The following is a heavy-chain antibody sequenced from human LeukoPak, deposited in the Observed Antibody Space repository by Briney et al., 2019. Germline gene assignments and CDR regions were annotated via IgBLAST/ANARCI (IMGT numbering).Heavy chain of an antibody. V-gene: IGHV3-21*01. CDR3: AKDIAETSYYFDY. Sequence: GGSLRLSCAASGFTFSSYTMNWVRQAPGKGLEWVSSITSSSSYIYYADSVKGRFTISRHNAKNSLYLQMDSLRAEDTAVYYCAKDIAETSYYFDYWGQGTLVTVSS. CDR1: GFTFSSYT. D-gene: IGHD6-13*01. CDR2: ITSSSSYI. J-gene: IGHJ4*02.